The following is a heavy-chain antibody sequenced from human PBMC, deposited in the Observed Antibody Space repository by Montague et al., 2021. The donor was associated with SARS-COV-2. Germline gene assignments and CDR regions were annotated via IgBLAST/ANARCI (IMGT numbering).Heavy chain of an antibody. V-gene: IGHV4-39*07. CDR1: GGSISSSSYY. CDR2: IYYSGST. D-gene: IGHD2-8*02. Sequence: SETLSLTCTVSGGSISSSSYYWGWIRQLPGKGLEWIGSIYYSGSTYYNPSLKSRVTISVDTSKNQFSLKLSSATAADTAVYYCARSDLSVIVLVVYATRGGYFDLWGRGTLVTVSS. J-gene: IGHJ2*01. CDR3: ARSDLSVIVLVVYATRGGYFDL.